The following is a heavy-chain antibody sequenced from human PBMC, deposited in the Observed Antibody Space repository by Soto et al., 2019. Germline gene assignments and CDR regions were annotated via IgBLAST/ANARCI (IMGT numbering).Heavy chain of an antibody. D-gene: IGHD2-8*01. J-gene: IGHJ5*01. CDR1: GDSVSTNSAT. Sequence: SQTLSLTCAISGDSVSTNSATWDWIRQSPSRGLEWLGRTYYRSNWYTDYAVSVQGPITISPDTSNNQLSLQLNSVTPDHTAVYYCARLIGNSWLDSWGQGTLVTVS. CDR2: TYYRSNWYT. CDR3: ARLIGNSWLDS. V-gene: IGHV6-1*01.